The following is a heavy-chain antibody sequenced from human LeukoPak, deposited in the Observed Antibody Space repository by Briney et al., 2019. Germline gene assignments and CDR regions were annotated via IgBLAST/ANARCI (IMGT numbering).Heavy chain of an antibody. CDR1: GFTFSSYS. V-gene: IGHV3-48*04. CDR2: ISSSSSTI. CDR3: AREGLDIEGSLDY. J-gene: IGHJ4*02. D-gene: IGHD2-15*01. Sequence: GGSLRLSCAASGFTFSSYSINWVRQAPGKGLEWVSYISSSSSTIYYADSVKGRFTISRDNAKNSLYLQMNSLRAEDTAVYYCAREGLDIEGSLDYWGQGTLVTVSS.